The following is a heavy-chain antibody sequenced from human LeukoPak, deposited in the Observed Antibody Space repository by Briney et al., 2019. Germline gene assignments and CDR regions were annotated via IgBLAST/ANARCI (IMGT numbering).Heavy chain of an antibody. D-gene: IGHD6-6*01. CDR2: ISSNGGHT. J-gene: IGHJ4*02. Sequence: GGSLRLSCAASGFTFSDYAMDWVRQAPGKGLEFVLGISSNGGHTYYANSVKGRFTISRDNSKNTVYLQMNSLRADDTAVYYCANEGAYTSSSPTGYWGQGTLVTVSS. CDR1: GFTFSDYA. V-gene: IGHV3-64*04. CDR3: ANEGAYTSSSPTGY.